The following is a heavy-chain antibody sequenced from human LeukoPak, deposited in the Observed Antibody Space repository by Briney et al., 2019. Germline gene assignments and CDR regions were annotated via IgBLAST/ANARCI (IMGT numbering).Heavy chain of an antibody. CDR1: GFTFSSYS. CDR3: ARDPRIGDSSGYFY. D-gene: IGHD3-22*01. J-gene: IGHJ4*02. V-gene: IGHV3-21*01. Sequence: PGGSLGLSCAASGFTFSSYSMNWVRQAPGKGLEWVSSISSSSSYIYYADSVKGRFTISRDNAKNSLYLQMNSLRAEDTAVYYCARDPRIGDSSGYFYWGQGTLVTVSS. CDR2: ISSSSSYI.